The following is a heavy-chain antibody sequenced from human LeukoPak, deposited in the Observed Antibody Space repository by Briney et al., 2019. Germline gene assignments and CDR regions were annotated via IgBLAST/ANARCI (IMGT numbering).Heavy chain of an antibody. D-gene: IGHD4-23*01. CDR1: GYTFTSYA. Sequence: PVKVSCKASGYTFTSYAISWVRQAPGQGLEWMGGIIPMFDTPNYAQKFQGRVTITTDKSTSTAYMELSSLRSEDTAMYYCARDLPDFSLRISSGGFDIWGQGTMVTVSS. J-gene: IGHJ3*02. CDR2: IIPMFDTP. V-gene: IGHV1-69*05. CDR3: ARDLPDFSLRISSGGFDI.